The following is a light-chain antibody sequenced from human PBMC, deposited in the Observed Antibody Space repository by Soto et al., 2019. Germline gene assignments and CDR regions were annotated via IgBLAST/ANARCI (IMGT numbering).Light chain of an antibody. CDR2: DVT. CDR3: SSYTSSSTLYV. V-gene: IGLV2-14*01. J-gene: IGLJ1*01. CDR1: SSDVGDNNY. Sequence: QSALTQPASVSGSPGQSITISCTGTSSDVGDNNYVSWYQQHPGKAPKLMIYDVTHRPSGISNRFSGYKSGHTASLTISGLQAADEADYYCSSYTSSSTLYVFGTGTKLTVL.